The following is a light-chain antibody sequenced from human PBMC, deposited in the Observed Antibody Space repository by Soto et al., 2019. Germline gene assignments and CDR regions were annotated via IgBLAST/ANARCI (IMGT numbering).Light chain of an antibody. V-gene: IGKV3-20*01. CDR1: QSVSSNL. J-gene: IGKJ4*01. Sequence: EIVLTQSPGSLSLSPGERATLSCRASQSVSSNLLAWYQQKPGQAPRLLIYGATNRATGIPDRFSGSGSGTDFTLTISRLEPEDFAVYYCQQYGSSPLTFGGGTKVDIK. CDR2: GAT. CDR3: QQYGSSPLT.